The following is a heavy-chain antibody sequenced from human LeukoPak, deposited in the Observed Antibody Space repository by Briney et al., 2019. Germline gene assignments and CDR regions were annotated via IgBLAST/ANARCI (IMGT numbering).Heavy chain of an antibody. CDR2: IKQDGSDK. V-gene: IGHV3-7*01. J-gene: IGHJ3*02. D-gene: IGHD3-22*01. CDR1: GFIFSNYW. Sequence: PGGSLRLSCAASGFIFSNYWMSWVRQAPGQGLEWVAHIKQDGSDKYYVDSVKGRFTISRDNAKNSLYLQMNSLRAEDTAVYYCARGDSSPKGGDAFDIWGQGTMVTVSS. CDR3: ARGDSSPKGGDAFDI.